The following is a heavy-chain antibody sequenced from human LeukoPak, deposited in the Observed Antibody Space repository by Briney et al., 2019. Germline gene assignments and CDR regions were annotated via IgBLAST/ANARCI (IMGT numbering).Heavy chain of an antibody. CDR3: AKDNGLRGYSYGQFDY. CDR1: GFTFSSYA. J-gene: IGHJ4*02. CDR2: ISYDGSNK. V-gene: IGHV3-30-3*01. D-gene: IGHD5-18*01. Sequence: PGGSLRLSCAASGFTFSSYAMHWVRQAPGKGLEWVAVISYDGSNKYYADSVKGRFTISRDNSKNTLYLQMNSLRAEDTAVYYCAKDNGLRGYSYGQFDYWGQGTLVTVTS.